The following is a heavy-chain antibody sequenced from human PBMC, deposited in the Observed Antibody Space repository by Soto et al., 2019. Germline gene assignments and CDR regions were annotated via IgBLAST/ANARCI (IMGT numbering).Heavy chain of an antibody. CDR3: ARIDGRGAGYFDY. Sequence: SETLSLTCTVSSGSISGYYWSWIRQPPGKGLEWIGYIHYTGRTNYNPSLSSRLTISVDTSKNEFSLRLTSVTAADTAVYYCARIDGRGAGYFDYWGQGTLVTVSS. V-gene: IGHV4-59*01. CDR2: IHYTGRT. CDR1: SGSISGYY. J-gene: IGHJ4*02. D-gene: IGHD6-19*01.